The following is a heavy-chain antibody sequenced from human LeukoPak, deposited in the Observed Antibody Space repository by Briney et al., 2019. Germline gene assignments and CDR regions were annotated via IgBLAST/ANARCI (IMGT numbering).Heavy chain of an antibody. CDR1: GYTFTGYY. Sequence: GASVKVSCKASGYTFTGYYMHWVRQAPGQGLEWMGWINPNSGGTNYAQKFQGWVTMTRDTSISTAYMALSRLRSDDTAVYYCARSGTAPYYYYGMDVWGKGTTVTVSS. CDR2: INPNSGGT. J-gene: IGHJ6*04. V-gene: IGHV1-2*04. D-gene: IGHD3-3*01. CDR3: ARSGTAPYYYYGMDV.